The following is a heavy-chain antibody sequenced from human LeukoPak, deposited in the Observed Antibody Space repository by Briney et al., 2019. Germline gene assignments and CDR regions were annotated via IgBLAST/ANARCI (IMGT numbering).Heavy chain of an antibody. CDR2: MSGYNSNT. J-gene: IGHJ4*02. D-gene: IGHD1-26*01. V-gene: IGHV1-18*01. CDR3: ARLYLGVGPITYVFDY. CDR1: GYTFSTYG. Sequence: ASVKVSCKASGYTFSTYGISWVRQAPGQGLEWMGWMSGYNSNTNSAQKFQGRVTMTTDTSTSTAYMELRSLRSDDTAVYYCARLYLGVGPITYVFDYWGQGTLVTVSS.